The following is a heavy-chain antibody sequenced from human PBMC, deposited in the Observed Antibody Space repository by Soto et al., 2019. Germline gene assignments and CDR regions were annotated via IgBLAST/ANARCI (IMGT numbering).Heavy chain of an antibody. V-gene: IGHV1-8*01. CDR3: ARGGAAAGTDWFDA. D-gene: IGHD6-13*01. CDR1: GYIFISYD. CDR2: MNSNRGTT. Sequence: QVQLVQSGAEVKKPGASVKVSCKASGYIFISYDINWVRQATGQGLEWMGWMNSNRGTTGYGQKFQGRVAMTRDTSTTTAYMELSDLRSEDTAVYYCARGGAAAGTDWFDAWGQGTPVTVSS. J-gene: IGHJ5*02.